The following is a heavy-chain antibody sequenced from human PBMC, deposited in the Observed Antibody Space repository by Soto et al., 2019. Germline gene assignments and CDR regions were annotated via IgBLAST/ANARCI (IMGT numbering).Heavy chain of an antibody. Sequence: LRLSCAASEFTFSHYSMHWVRQAPDLGLEWVAFISYDGSNKYYADXVXXXXXXSRDNANNTLFLQMSSLRVEDTGVYYCARDRQRALVVVAATGGFDSWGQGTLVTVSS. CDR2: ISYDGSNK. D-gene: IGHD2-15*01. V-gene: IGHV3-30-3*01. J-gene: IGHJ4*02. CDR3: ARDRQRALVVVAATGGFDS. CDR1: EFTFSHYS.